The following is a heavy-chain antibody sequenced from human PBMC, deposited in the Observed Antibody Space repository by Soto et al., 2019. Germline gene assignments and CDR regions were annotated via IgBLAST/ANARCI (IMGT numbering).Heavy chain of an antibody. D-gene: IGHD5-18*01. CDR2: ISYDGSDK. V-gene: IGHV3-30*18. J-gene: IGHJ4*02. CDR1: GFTFSIYG. Sequence: QVQLVESGGGVVQPGRSLRLSCAASGFTFSIYGMHWVRQAPGKGLEWVSLISYDGSDKYYADSVKGRFTISRDNSKNTLYQHMNSLSAEDTAVYYCAKEKVDHTYGYHFCDYLCQGTLVTVYS. CDR3: AKEKVDHTYGYHFCDY.